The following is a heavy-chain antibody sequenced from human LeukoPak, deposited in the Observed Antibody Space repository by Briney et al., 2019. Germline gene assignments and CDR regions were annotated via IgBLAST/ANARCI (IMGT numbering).Heavy chain of an antibody. Sequence: PSETLSLTCTVSGGSISGYFWSWIRQPAGKGLEWIGRIYSSGSNNYNPSLKCRVTMSLDTSKNHLSLNLSSVTAADTAVYYCAREPTSGREPTSGRPLDYWGQGTLVTVSS. CDR3: AREPTSGREPTSGRPLDY. V-gene: IGHV4-4*07. D-gene: IGHD5-12*01. CDR2: IYSSGSN. CDR1: GGSISGYF. J-gene: IGHJ4*02.